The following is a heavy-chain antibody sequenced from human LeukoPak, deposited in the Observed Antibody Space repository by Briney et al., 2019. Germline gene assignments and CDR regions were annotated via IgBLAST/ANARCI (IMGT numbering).Heavy chain of an antibody. CDR3: ARDNWFDC. CDR1: GFTFCKYA. V-gene: IGHV3-30*02. J-gene: IGHJ5*01. CDR2: IRHDGREI. Sequence: GGSLRLSCAASGFTFCKYAMHWAREAPDEGLEGGAFIRHDGREIYYAHSVKGRYTISRDNAKNSLYAKMNSLRGEDRAIYYCARDNWFDCWGQGTLVTVSS.